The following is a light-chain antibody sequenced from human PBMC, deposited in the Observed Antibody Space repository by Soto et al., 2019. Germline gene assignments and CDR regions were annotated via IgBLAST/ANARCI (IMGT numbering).Light chain of an antibody. CDR3: NAQADNGKHV. CDR2: EVS. CDR1: SNDVGHSSF. J-gene: IGLJ1*01. V-gene: IGLV2-8*01. Sequence: QSVLTQPPSASGSPGRSVTISCTGNSNDVGHSSFISWYQQHPGKGPKLIIYEVSKRPSGVPDRFSGSKSGNTASLSVSGLQDEDEADYFCNAQADNGKHVFGTGTKVTVL.